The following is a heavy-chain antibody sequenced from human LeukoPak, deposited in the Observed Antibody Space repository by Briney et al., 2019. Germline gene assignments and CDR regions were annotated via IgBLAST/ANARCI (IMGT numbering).Heavy chain of an antibody. CDR1: GFTFSSYA. V-gene: IGHV3-23*01. CDR3: ARELRIAVAGTKDY. CDR2: ISGSGTST. D-gene: IGHD6-19*01. J-gene: IGHJ4*02. Sequence: GGSLRLSCAASGFTFSSYAMSWVRQAPGKGLEWVSGISGSGTSTYYADSVKGRFTISRDNSKNTLYLQLNSLRAEDTALYYCARELRIAVAGTKDYWGQGTLVTVSS.